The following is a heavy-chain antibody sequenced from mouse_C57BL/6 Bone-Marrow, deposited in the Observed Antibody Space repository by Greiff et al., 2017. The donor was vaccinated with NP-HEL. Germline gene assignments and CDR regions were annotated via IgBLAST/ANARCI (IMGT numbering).Heavy chain of an antibody. J-gene: IGHJ2*01. V-gene: IGHV1-22*01. D-gene: IGHD1-1*01. Sequence: EVQLQQSGPELVKPGASVKMSCKASGYTFTDYNMHWVKQSHGKSLEWIGYINPNNGGTSYNQKFKGKATLTVNKSSSTAYMELRSLTSEDSAVYYCARLGYGSNNYFDYWGQGTTLTVSS. CDR1: GYTFTDYN. CDR2: INPNNGGT. CDR3: ARLGYGSNNYFDY.